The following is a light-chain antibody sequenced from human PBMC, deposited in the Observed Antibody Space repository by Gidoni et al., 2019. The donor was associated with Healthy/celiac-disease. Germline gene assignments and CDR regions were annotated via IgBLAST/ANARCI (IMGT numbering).Light chain of an antibody. CDR2: AAS. CDR3: QPSYSTPET. Sequence: SQMPQSPSSLSASVGDRVTITCRASQSISSYLNWYQQKPGKAPKLLIYAASSLQSGVPSRFSGSGSGTDFTLTISSLQPEDFATYYCQPSYSTPETFGQGTKVEIK. CDR1: QSISSY. V-gene: IGKV1-39*01. J-gene: IGKJ1*01.